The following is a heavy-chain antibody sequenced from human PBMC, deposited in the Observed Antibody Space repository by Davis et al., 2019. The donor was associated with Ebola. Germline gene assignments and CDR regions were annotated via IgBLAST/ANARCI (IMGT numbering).Heavy chain of an antibody. J-gene: IGHJ6*02. CDR2: TIPIFGTA. CDR3: AREKGAGDQDYYYGMDV. V-gene: IGHV1-69*13. Sequence: AASVKVSCKASGGTFSSYAISWVRQAPGQGLEWMGGTIPIFGTANYAQKFQGRVTITADESTSTAYMELSSLRSEDTAVYYCAREKGAGDQDYYYGMDVWGQGTTVTVSS. D-gene: IGHD7-27*01. CDR1: GGTFSSYA.